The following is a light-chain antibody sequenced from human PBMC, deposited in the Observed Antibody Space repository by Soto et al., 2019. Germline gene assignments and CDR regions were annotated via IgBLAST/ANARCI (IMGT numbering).Light chain of an antibody. Sequence: QSVLTQPPSASGTPGQRVTISCSGSSSNIGSNTVNWYQQLPGTTPKLLIYSNNQRPSGVPDRFSGSKSGASASLAIRGLQSEAGADYYCAGWDDSRLWVFGGGTNLTVL. CDR1: SSNIGSNT. J-gene: IGLJ3*02. CDR3: AGWDDSRLWV. V-gene: IGLV1-44*01. CDR2: SNN.